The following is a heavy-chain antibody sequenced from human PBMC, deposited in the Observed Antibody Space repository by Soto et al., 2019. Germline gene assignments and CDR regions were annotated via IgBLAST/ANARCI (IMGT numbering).Heavy chain of an antibody. J-gene: IGHJ4*02. V-gene: IGHV4-59*01. D-gene: IGHD6-6*01. CDR2: IYYSGST. CDR1: GGSISSYY. Sequence: SETLSLTCTDSGGSISSYYWSWIRQPPGKGLEWIGYIYYSGSTNYNPSLKSRVTISVDTSKNQFSLKLSSVTAADTAVYYCARDYCSSSSDRSCFDYWGQGTLVTVSS. CDR3: ARDYCSSSSDRSCFDY.